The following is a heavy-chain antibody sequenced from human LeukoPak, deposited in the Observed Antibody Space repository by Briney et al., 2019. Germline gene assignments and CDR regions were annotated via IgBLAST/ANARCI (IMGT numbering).Heavy chain of an antibody. D-gene: IGHD5-18*01. CDR2: IYHSGST. V-gene: IGHV4-4*02. CDR3: ARDRRRGYSYGYAFDI. J-gene: IGHJ3*02. CDR1: AFTFSSYSM. Sequence: GSLRLSCAASAFTFSSYSMNWVRQAPGKGLEWIGEIYHSGSTNYNPSLKSRVTISVDKSKNQFSLKLSSVTAADTAVYYCARDRRRGYSYGYAFDIWGQGTMVTVSS.